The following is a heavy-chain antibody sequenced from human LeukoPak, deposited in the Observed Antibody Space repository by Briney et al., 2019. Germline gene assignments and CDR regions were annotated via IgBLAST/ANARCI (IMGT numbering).Heavy chain of an antibody. J-gene: IGHJ4*02. CDR2: INTNTGNP. CDR1: GYTFTSYA. CDR3: ARGHLPKFDY. Sequence: ASVKVSCKASGYTFTSYAMNWVRQAPGQGLECMGWINTNTGNPTYAQGFTGRFVLSLDTSVSTAYLRISSLKAEDTAVYFCARGHLPKFDYWGQGTLVTVSS. V-gene: IGHV7-4-1*02.